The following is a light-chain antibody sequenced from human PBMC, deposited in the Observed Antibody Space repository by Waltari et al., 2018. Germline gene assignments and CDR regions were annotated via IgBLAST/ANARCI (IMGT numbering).Light chain of an antibody. CDR1: SSDVGGYDY. CDR3: SSFAGSNNYV. J-gene: IGLJ1*01. CDR2: EVT. Sequence: HSVLTQPPSASGSPGQSVTISCTGTSSDVGGYDYVSWYQQHPGKAPKLIISEVTKRPSGVPDRFSGSKSGNTASLTVSGLQADDEADYYCSSFAGSNNYVFGTGTKVTVL. V-gene: IGLV2-8*01.